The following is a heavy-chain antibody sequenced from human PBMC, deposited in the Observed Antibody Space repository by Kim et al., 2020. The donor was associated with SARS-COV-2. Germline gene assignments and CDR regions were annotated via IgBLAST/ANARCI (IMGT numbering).Heavy chain of an antibody. V-gene: IGHV3-74*01. J-gene: IGHJ3*01. D-gene: IGHD2-21*02. CDR3: ARGVTATRNVLDF. Sequence: YPDSVKRRCTNARNNAKNKLYLQMNSQRAENTTVYYCARGVTATRNVLDFWGQGTMVTVSS.